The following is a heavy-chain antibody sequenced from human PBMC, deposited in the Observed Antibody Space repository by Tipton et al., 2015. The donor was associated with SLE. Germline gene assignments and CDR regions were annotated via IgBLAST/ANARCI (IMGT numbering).Heavy chain of an antibody. Sequence: TLSLTCTVSGVSVSTGGHYWSWVRQHPGKGLEFIGYIFHNGSTLYNPSLKSRVSMSVASSRNQFSLKLTSVTAADTAVYYCTRGALLLWFGDWGQGTRVTVSS. V-gene: IGHV4-31*03. CDR1: GVSVSTGGHY. J-gene: IGHJ4*02. CDR3: TRGALLLWFGD. CDR2: IFHNGST. D-gene: IGHD3-10*01.